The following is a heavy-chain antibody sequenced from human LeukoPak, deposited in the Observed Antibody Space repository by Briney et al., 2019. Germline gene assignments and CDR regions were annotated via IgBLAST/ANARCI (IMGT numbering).Heavy chain of an antibody. Sequence: PGGSLRLSCAASGFTFSSYSMNWVRQAPGKGLEWVSYISSSSSYIYYADSVKGRFTISRDNAKNSLYLQMNSLRTEDTAVYYCARDPTKIIAVAGNWFDPWGQGTLVTVSS. CDR2: ISSSSSYI. CDR1: GFTFSSYS. J-gene: IGHJ5*02. V-gene: IGHV3-21*05. D-gene: IGHD6-19*01. CDR3: ARDPTKIIAVAGNWFDP.